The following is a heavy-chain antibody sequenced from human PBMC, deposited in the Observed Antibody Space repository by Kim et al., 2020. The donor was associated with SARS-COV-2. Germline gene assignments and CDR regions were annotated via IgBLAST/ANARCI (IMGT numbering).Heavy chain of an antibody. CDR1: GGSISSSSYY. D-gene: IGHD2-15*01. CDR3: ARRWTFLLYAFDI. Sequence: SETLSLTCTVSGGSISSSSYYWGWIRQPPGKGLEWIGSIYYSGSTYYNPSLKSRVTISVDTSKNQFSLKLSSVTAADTAVYYCARRWTFLLYAFDIWGQGTMVTVSS. V-gene: IGHV4-39*01. J-gene: IGHJ3*02. CDR2: IYYSGST.